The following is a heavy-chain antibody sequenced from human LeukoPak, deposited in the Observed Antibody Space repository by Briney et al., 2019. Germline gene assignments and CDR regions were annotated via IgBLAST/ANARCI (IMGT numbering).Heavy chain of an antibody. V-gene: IGHV3-23*01. Sequence: GGSLRLSCAASGFTFSSPAMSWVRQAPGKGLEWVSGISGSDGRTYYADSVKGRVTISRDNSKNTLYLLMNSLRAEDTAVYYCAKNSGRLWYYYGMDVWGQGTTVTVSS. J-gene: IGHJ6*02. CDR2: ISGSDGRT. CDR3: AKNSGRLWYYYGMDV. CDR1: GFTFSSPA. D-gene: IGHD1-26*01.